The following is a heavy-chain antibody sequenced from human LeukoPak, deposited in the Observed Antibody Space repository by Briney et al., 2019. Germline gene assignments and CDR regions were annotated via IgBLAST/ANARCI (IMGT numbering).Heavy chain of an antibody. V-gene: IGHV1-69*05. D-gene: IGHD3-9*01. CDR1: GGTFSSYA. J-gene: IGHJ4*02. CDR3: ARGPTYYDILTGYYRVYYFDY. CDR2: IIPIFGTA. Sequence: ASVKVSCKASGGTFSSYAISWVRQAPGQGLEWMGGIIPIFGTANYAQKFQGRVTITTDESTSTAYMELSSLRSEDTAVYYCARGPTYYDILTGYYRVYYFDYWGQGTLVTVSS.